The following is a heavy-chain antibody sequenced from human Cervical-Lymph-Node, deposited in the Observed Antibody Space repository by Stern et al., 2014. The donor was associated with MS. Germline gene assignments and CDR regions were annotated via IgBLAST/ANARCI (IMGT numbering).Heavy chain of an antibody. V-gene: IGHV3-23*04. CDR3: AKSTLTSLSDY. CDR1: GFTFSSYA. J-gene: IGHJ4*02. CDR2: ISGSGGST. D-gene: IGHD4-17*01. Sequence: EVQLAESGGGLVKPGGSLRLSCAASGFTFSSYAMSWVRQAPGKGLAWDSAISGSGGSTNYADTVKGRFTISRANSNKNSALSLYSLRAEDTAVYYFAKSTLTSLSDYWGQGTLVTVSS.